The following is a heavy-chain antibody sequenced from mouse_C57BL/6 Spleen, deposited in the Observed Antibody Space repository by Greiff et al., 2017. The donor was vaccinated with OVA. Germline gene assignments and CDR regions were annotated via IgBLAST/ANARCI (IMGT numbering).Heavy chain of an antibody. Sequence: VQLKESGPGLVKPSQSLSLTCSVTGYSITSGYYWNWIRQFPGNKLEWMGYISYDGSNNYNPSLKNRISITRDTSKNQFFLKLNSVTTEDTATYYCAREEPYGSSDYWGQGTTLTVSS. J-gene: IGHJ2*01. CDR3: AREEPYGSSDY. V-gene: IGHV3-6*01. D-gene: IGHD1-1*01. CDR2: ISYDGSN. CDR1: GYSITSGYY.